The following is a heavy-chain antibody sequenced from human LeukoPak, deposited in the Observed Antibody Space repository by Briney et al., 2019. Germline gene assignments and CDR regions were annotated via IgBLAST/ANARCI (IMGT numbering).Heavy chain of an antibody. CDR1: GFTFSSYR. Sequence: PGGSLRLSCAASGFTFSSYRMSWVRQALGKGLEWVANIKQDGSEKYYVDSVKGRFTISRDNAKNSLYLQMNSLRAEDTAVYYCAELGITMIGGVWGKGTTVTISS. CDR3: AELGITMIGGV. D-gene: IGHD3-10*02. V-gene: IGHV3-7*01. CDR2: IKQDGSEK. J-gene: IGHJ6*04.